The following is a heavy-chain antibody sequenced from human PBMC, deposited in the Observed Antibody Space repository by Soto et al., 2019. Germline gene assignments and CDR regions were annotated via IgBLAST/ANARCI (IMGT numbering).Heavy chain of an antibody. CDR1: GGSFSGYY. Sequence: SETLSLTCAVYGGSFSGYYWSWIRQHPGKGLEWIGYIYYSGSTYYNPSLKSRVTISVDTSKNQFSLKLSSVTAADTAVYYCATGSGRNHYYYYGMDVWGQGTTVTVSS. V-gene: IGHV4-31*11. CDR3: ATGSGRNHYYYYGMDV. J-gene: IGHJ6*02. CDR2: IYYSGST. D-gene: IGHD3-10*01.